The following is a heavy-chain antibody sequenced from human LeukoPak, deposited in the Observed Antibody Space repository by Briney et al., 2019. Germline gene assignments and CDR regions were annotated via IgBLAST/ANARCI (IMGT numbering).Heavy chain of an antibody. Sequence: SETLSLTCTVSGGSISISNYYWAWIRQPPGKTLEWIGYTYYSGRTNYNPSLKSRVTISLDTSKNQFSLRLTSVTAADTAVYYCALRRLTSAQIIEDNWFDPWGQGTLVTVSS. CDR3: ALRRLTSAQIIEDNWFDP. D-gene: IGHD2/OR15-2a*01. V-gene: IGHV4-61*05. J-gene: IGHJ5*02. CDR2: TYYSGRT. CDR1: GGSISISNYY.